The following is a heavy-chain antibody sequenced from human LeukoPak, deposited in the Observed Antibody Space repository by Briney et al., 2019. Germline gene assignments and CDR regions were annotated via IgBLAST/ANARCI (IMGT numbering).Heavy chain of an antibody. CDR1: GGTFSSYA. CDR2: FIPIFGTA. V-gene: IGHV1-69*01. J-gene: IGHJ4*02. CDR3: ARVAVEVTTVPGGPI. Sequence: AVKVSCKACGGTFSSYAIRGVGQAPGQGGEGMGGFIPIFGTATYAQKFQCRVPITPDASTSTAYMELSSLRPDDTAVYYCARVAVEVTTVPGGPIWGQGTLVTVSS. D-gene: IGHD2-21*02.